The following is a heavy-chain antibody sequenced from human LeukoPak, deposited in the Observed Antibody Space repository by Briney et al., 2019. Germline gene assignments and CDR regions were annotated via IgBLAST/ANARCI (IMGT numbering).Heavy chain of an antibody. CDR2: ISSSSSYI. D-gene: IGHD6-13*01. V-gene: IGHV3-21*01. Sequence: GGSLRLSCAASGFTFSSYSMNWVRQAPGKGLEWVSSISSSSSYINYADSVKGRFTISRDNAKNSLYLQMNSLRAEDTAVYYCAREVYSSSWYSPDDAFDIWGQGTMVTVSS. J-gene: IGHJ3*02. CDR1: GFTFSSYS. CDR3: AREVYSSSWYSPDDAFDI.